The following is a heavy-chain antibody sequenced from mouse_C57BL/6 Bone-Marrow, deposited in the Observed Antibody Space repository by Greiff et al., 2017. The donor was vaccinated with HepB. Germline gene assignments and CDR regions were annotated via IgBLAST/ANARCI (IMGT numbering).Heavy chain of an antibody. CDR2: IYPRSGNT. Sequence: VQLQQSGAELARPGASVKLSCKASGYTFTSYGISWVKQRTGQGLEWIGEIYPRSGNTYYNEKFKGKATLTADKSSSTAYMELRSLTSEDSAVYFCAPSSSPYYFDYWGQGTTRTVSS. D-gene: IGHD1-1*01. V-gene: IGHV1-81*01. CDR1: GYTFTSYG. J-gene: IGHJ2*01. CDR3: APSSSPYYFDY.